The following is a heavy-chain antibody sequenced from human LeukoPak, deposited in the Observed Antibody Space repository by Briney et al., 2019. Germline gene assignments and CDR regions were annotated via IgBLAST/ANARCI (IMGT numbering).Heavy chain of an antibody. D-gene: IGHD3-10*01. CDR3: ARGRDYYGSGSYYNYFDY. CDR1: GFTFSDYY. V-gene: IGHV3-11*06. Sequence: GGSLRLSCAASGFTFSDYYMSWIRQAPGKGLEWVSSITTTSTYIYYADSVKGRFTISRDNAKNSLYLQMNSLRAGDTAVYYCARGRDYYGSGSYYNYFDYWGQGTLVTVSS. J-gene: IGHJ4*02. CDR2: ITTTSTYI.